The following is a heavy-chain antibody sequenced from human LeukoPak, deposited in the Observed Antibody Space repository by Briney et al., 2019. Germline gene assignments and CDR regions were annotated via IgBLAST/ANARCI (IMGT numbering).Heavy chain of an antibody. J-gene: IGHJ3*01. Sequence: GGSLRLSCAASGFTFSSCWMHWVRQAPGKGLVWVSRINSDGSSTNYVDSVKGRFTISRDNAKNTLYLQMNSLRAEGTAVYYCARGLTGTNAFDFLGQGTLVTVS. D-gene: IGHD1/OR15-1a*01. V-gene: IGHV3-74*01. CDR2: INSDGSST. CDR1: GFTFSSCW. CDR3: ARGLTGTNAFDF.